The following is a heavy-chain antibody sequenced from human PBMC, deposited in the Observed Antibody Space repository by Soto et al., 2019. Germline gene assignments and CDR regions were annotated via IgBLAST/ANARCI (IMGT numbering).Heavy chain of an antibody. Sequence: PSETLSLTCAVYGGSFSGYYWSWIRQPPGKGLEWIGEINHSGSTNYNPSLKSRVTISVDTSKNQFSLKLSSVTAADTAVYYCARGTTVTIPRRLFDYWGQGTLVTVSS. V-gene: IGHV4-34*01. J-gene: IGHJ4*02. D-gene: IGHD4-17*01. CDR2: INHSGST. CDR1: GGSFSGYY. CDR3: ARGTTVTIPRRLFDY.